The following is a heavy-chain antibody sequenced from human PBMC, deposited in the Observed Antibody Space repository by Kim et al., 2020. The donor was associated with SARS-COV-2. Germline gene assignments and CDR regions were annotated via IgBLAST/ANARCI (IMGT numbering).Heavy chain of an antibody. V-gene: IGHV3-53*04. CDR3: AREVTAAAGNPDAFDI. Sequence: GGSLRLSCAASGFTVSSNYMSWVRQAPGKGLEWVSVIYSGGSTYYADSVKGRFTISRHNSKNTLYLQMNSLRAEDTAVYYCAREVTAAAGNPDAFDIWGQGTMVTVSS. CDR2: IYSGGST. J-gene: IGHJ3*02. CDR1: GFTVSSNY. D-gene: IGHD6-13*01.